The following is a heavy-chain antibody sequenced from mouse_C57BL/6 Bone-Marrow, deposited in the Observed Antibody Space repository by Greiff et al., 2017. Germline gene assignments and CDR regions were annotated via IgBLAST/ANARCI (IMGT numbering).Heavy chain of an antibody. Sequence: VQLQQPGAELVMPGASVKLSCKASGYTFTSYWMHWVKQRPGQGLEWIGEIDPSDSYTNYNQKFKGKSTLTVDKSSRTAYMQISSLTSEDSADYYCARERDYYGSNRDYYARDYGGQGTSVTVSS. CDR2: IDPSDSYT. J-gene: IGHJ4*01. CDR1: GYTFTSYW. V-gene: IGHV1-69*01. D-gene: IGHD1-1*01. CDR3: ARERDYYGSNRDYYARDY.